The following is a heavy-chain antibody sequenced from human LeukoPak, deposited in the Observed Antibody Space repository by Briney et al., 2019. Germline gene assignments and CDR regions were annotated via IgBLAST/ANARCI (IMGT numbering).Heavy chain of an antibody. CDR2: MNPNSGNT. J-gene: IGHJ5*02. D-gene: IGHD2-2*01. Sequence: EASVKVSCKASGCTFTSYDINWVRQATGQGLEWMGWMNPNSGNTGYAQKFQGRVTITRNTSISTAYMELSSLRSEDTAVYYCARGGYCSSTSCYEDWFDPWGQGTLVTVSS. CDR3: ARGGYCSSTSCYEDWFDP. V-gene: IGHV1-8*03. CDR1: GCTFTSYD.